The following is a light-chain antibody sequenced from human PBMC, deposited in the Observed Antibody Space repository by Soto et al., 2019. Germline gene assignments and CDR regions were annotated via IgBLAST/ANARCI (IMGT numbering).Light chain of an antibody. CDR2: AAS. CDR1: QDLSSF. V-gene: IGKV1-9*01. J-gene: IGKJ4*02. CDR3: QQTESYPAT. Sequence: MQLAQSPTSLSAPVGDSDTITCRASQDLSSFLASYQQKPGKAPKRLIFAASTLQSGVPSRCSGSGAWTDFTLTIISRQPEDVLTEYCQQTESYPATFGGGTKVDIK.